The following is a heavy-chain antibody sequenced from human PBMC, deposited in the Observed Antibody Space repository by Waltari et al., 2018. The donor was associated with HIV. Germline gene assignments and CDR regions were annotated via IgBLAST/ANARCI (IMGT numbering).Heavy chain of an antibody. V-gene: IGHV4-4*02. D-gene: IGHD4-17*01. CDR1: GGSISSYNW. J-gene: IGHJ5*02. CDR2: MYHSGST. Sequence: QVQLQESGPGLVKPSETLSLTCAVSGGSISSYNWWSWVRQPPGKGLEWIGEMYHSGSTNYNPSLKSRVTISVDKSKNQFSLKLSSVTAADTAVYYCAKVLTGDYGSSWFDPWGQGTLVTVSS. CDR3: AKVLTGDYGSSWFDP.